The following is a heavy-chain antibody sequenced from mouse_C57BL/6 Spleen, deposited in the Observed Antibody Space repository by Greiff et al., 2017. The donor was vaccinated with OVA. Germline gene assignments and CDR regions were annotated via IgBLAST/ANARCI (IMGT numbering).Heavy chain of an antibody. J-gene: IGHJ1*03. D-gene: IGHD1-1*01. CDR1: GYTFTSYW. Sequence: QVQLQQPGAELVKPGASVKVSCKASGYTFTSYWMHWVKQRPGQGLEWIGRIHPSDSDTNYNQKFKGKATLTVDKSSSTSYMQLSSLTSEDSAVYCCAITTVVGHCYFDVWGTGTTVTVSS. CDR2: IHPSDSDT. V-gene: IGHV1-74*01. CDR3: AITTVVGHCYFDV.